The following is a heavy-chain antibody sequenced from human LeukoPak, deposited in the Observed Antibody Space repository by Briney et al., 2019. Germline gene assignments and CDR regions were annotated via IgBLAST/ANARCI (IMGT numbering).Heavy chain of an antibody. CDR3: ARDEMGDV. V-gene: IGHV4-59*01. CDR2: TYYSGST. CDR1: GGSISGYY. J-gene: IGHJ6*02. Sequence: SETLSLTCTVSGGSISGYYWSWIRQPPGKGLEWIGYTYYSGSTYYNPSLKSRVTISVDTSKNQFSLKLNSVTAADTAVYYCARDEMGDVWGQGATVTVSS. D-gene: IGHD2-8*01.